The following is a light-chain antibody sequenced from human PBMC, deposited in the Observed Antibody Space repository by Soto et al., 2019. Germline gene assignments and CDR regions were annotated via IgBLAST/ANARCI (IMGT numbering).Light chain of an antibody. V-gene: IGKV1-39*01. J-gene: IGKJ3*01. CDR3: QQSYSLPLT. CDR2: AAS. Sequence: DIQMTQSPSSLSASVGDRVTITCRASQSISSYLNWYQQKPGKAPKLLIYAASSLQSGVPSRFSGSGSGTDFTLTISSLQPEDFATYYCQQSYSLPLTFGPGTKVDV. CDR1: QSISSY.